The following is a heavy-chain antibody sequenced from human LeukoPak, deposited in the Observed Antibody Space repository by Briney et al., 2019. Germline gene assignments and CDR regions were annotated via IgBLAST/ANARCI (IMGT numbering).Heavy chain of an antibody. D-gene: IGHD4-17*01. CDR3: ARDLGGLRRTTVTGAFDY. V-gene: IGHV1-69*04. J-gene: IGHJ4*02. CDR1: GGTFSSYA. CDR2: IVPILGIA. Sequence: SVKVSCKASGGTFSSYAIRWLRQAPGQGLEWMGRIVPILGIANYAQKFQGRVTITADKSTSTAYMELSSLRSEDTAVYYCARDLGGLRRTTVTGAFDYWGQGTLVTVSS.